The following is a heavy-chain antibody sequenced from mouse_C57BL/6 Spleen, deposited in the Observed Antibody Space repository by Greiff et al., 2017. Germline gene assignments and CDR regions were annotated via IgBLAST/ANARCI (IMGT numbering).Heavy chain of an antibody. Sequence: VQLQQPGAELVRPGTSVKLSCKASGYTFTSYWMHWVKQRPGQGLEWIGVIDPSDSYTNYNQKFKGKATLTVDTSSSTAYMQLSSLTSEDSAVYYCARVPRALLNYFDYWGQGTTLTVSS. J-gene: IGHJ2*01. CDR3: ARVPRALLNYFDY. V-gene: IGHV1-59*01. D-gene: IGHD1-1*01. CDR1: GYTFTSYW. CDR2: IDPSDSYT.